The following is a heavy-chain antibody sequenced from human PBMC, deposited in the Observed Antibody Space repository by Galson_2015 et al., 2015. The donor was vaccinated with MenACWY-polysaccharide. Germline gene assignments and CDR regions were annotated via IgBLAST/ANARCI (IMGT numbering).Heavy chain of an antibody. D-gene: IGHD4-17*01. V-gene: IGHV4-31*03. Sequence: TLSLTCTVSGDSISSGAYYWSWIRQYPGKGLERIGYIFHSGSNKNNPTLKSRVTILADTSKSQFSLKLTTVTAADTAVYYCAGIPSTMTSYGWFGPWGQGTLVTVSS. CDR1: GDSISSGAYY. CDR2: IFHSGSN. CDR3: AGIPSTMTSYGWFGP. J-gene: IGHJ5*02.